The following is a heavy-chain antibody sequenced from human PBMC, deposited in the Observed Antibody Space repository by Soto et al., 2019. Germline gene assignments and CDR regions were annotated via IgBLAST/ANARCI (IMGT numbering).Heavy chain of an antibody. V-gene: IGHV4-39*07. CDR2: IYHTGNA. CDR1: GDSISNSRFY. Sequence: ASETLSLTCSVSGDSISNSRFYWAWIRQPPGEGLEWIGSIYHTGNAYYNPSLKSRVTISVDTSKNQFSLKLSSVTAADTAVYYCARRYGYSFDYWGQGTLVTVSS. CDR3: ARRYGYSFDY. D-gene: IGHD1-1*01. J-gene: IGHJ4*02.